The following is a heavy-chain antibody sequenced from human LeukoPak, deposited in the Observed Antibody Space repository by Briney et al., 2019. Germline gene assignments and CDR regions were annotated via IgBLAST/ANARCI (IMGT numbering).Heavy chain of an antibody. CDR2: ISYDRSNK. J-gene: IGHJ3*02. CDR1: GFTFSSYG. V-gene: IGHV3-30*18. CDR3: AKDSGIAVAGTLRAFDI. Sequence: GGSLRLSCAASGFTFSSYGMHWVRQAPGKGLEWVAVISYDRSNKYFADSVKGRFTISRDNSKNTLHLQMNSLRAEDTAVYYCAKDSGIAVAGTLRAFDIWGQGTMVTVSS. D-gene: IGHD6-19*01.